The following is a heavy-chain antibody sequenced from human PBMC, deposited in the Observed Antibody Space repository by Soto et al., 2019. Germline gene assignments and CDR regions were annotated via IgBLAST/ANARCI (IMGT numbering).Heavy chain of an antibody. D-gene: IGHD1-26*01. CDR1: GFSLSTNGVG. J-gene: IGHJ4*02. CDR2: IYWDGDK. CDR3: AHRRGAYYFDF. Sequence: QITLKESGPTLVKPTQTLTLTCTFSGFSLSTNGVGVGWIRQPPGKALEWLALIYWDGDKRYSPSLKSRLTITKDSSKHQVVLTMTTMDPVDTATYYCAHRRGAYYFDFWGRGTLVTV. V-gene: IGHV2-5*02.